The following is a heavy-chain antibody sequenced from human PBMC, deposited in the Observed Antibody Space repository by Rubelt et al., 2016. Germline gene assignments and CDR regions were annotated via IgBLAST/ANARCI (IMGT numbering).Heavy chain of an antibody. CDR3: ARVVVARVGYYFDY. D-gene: IGHD2-21*01. J-gene: IGHJ4*02. V-gene: IGHV4-34*01. CDR1: GGSFSGYY. Sequence: QVQLQQWGAGLLKPSETLSLTCAVYGGSFSGYYWSWIRQPPGKGLEWIGEINHSGSTYYNPSLKSRVTISVDTSKNQFSLKLSSVTAADTAVYYCARVVVARVGYYFDYWGQGTLVTVSS. CDR2: INHSGST.